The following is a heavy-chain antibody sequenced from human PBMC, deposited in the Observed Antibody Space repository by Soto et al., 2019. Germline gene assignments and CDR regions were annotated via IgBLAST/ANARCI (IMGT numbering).Heavy chain of an antibody. CDR2: ISYDGSNQ. CDR3: ARALGELSPESDDP. J-gene: IGHJ5*02. D-gene: IGHD3-10*01. Sequence: ESGGGVVQPGRSLRLSCAASGFTFSSYGMHWVRQAPGKGLEWVAIISYDGSNQYYADSVKGRFTISRDNSKNTLYLQMNRLRAEETGVYYSARALGELSPESDDPSGQGVLVTVSS. CDR1: GFTFSSYG. V-gene: IGHV3-30*03.